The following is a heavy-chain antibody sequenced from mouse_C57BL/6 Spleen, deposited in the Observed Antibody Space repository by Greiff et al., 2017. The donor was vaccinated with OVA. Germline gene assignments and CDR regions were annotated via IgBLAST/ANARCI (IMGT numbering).Heavy chain of an antibody. Sequence: VKLQESGPGLVAPSQSLSITCTVSGFSLTSYGVHWVRQPPGKGLEWLVVIWSDGSTTYNSALKSRLSISKDNSKSQVFLKMNSLQTDDTAMYYCARHGDYDWYFDVWGTGTTVTVSS. CDR1: GFSLTSYG. J-gene: IGHJ1*03. CDR3: ARHGDYDWYFDV. D-gene: IGHD2-4*01. CDR2: IWSDGST. V-gene: IGHV2-6-1*01.